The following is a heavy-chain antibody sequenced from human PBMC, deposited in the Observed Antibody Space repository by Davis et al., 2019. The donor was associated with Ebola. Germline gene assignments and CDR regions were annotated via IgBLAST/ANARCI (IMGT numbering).Heavy chain of an antibody. J-gene: IGHJ4*02. CDR1: GGTFSSYG. CDR2: ISAYNGNT. V-gene: IGHV1-18*01. D-gene: IGHD2-21*01. Sequence: ASVKVSCKASGGTFSSYGISWVRQAPGQGLEWMGWISAYNGNTNYAQKLQGRVTMTTDTSTSTAYMELRSLRSDDTAVYYCARDCGGDCYDYYFDYWGQGTLVTVSS. CDR3: ARDCGGDCYDYYFDY.